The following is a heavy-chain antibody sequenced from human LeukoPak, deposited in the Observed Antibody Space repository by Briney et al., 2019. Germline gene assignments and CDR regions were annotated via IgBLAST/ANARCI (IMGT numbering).Heavy chain of an antibody. J-gene: IGHJ5*02. CDR2: IYTSGST. V-gene: IGHV4-4*07. Sequence: SETLSLTCTVSGGSISSYYWSWIRRPAGKGLEWIGRIYTSGSTNYNPSLKSRVTMSVDTSKNQFSLKLSSVTAADTAVYYCAREKLLTGYYKRDWFDPWGQGTLVTVSS. D-gene: IGHD3-9*01. CDR1: GGSISSYY. CDR3: AREKLLTGYYKRDWFDP.